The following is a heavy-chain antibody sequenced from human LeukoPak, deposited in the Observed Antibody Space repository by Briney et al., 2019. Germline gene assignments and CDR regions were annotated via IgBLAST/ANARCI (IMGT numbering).Heavy chain of an antibody. Sequence: WIRQSPGKGLEWVGFIRSKAYGETADYAASVKGRFTISRDDSKAIAYLQMNSLKTEDTAVYHCTRDRGAYNLYDYWGQGTLVTVSS. J-gene: IGHJ4*02. V-gene: IGHV3-49*02. CDR3: TRDRGAYNLYDY. D-gene: IGHD1-1*01. CDR2: IRSKAYGETA.